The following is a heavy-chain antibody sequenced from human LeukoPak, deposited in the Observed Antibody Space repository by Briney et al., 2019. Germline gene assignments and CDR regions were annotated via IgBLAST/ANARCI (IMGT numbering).Heavy chain of an antibody. CDR1: GGSFSGYY. J-gene: IGHJ4*02. Sequence: SETLSLTCAVYGGSFSGYYWSWIRQPPGKGLEWIGSIYHSGSTYYNPSLKSRVTISVDTSKNQFSLKLTSVTAADTAVYYCARVRVVQEGSFDCWGQGTLVTVSS. CDR2: IYHSGST. V-gene: IGHV4-34*01. D-gene: IGHD3-10*01. CDR3: ARVRVVQEGSFDC.